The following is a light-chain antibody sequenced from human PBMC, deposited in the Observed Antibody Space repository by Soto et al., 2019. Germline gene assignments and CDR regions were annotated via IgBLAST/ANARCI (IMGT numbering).Light chain of an antibody. CDR3: SSYTASISFV. J-gene: IGLJ1*01. Sequence: QSALTQPASVSGSPGQSITISCTGTSSDVGGYNYVSWYQQHPGKAPQLMIYDVSPRPSGISNRFSGSKSGNTAYLTISGLQAEDEADYYCSSYTASISFVFGSGTKVTVL. CDR2: DVS. CDR1: SSDVGGYNY. V-gene: IGLV2-14*03.